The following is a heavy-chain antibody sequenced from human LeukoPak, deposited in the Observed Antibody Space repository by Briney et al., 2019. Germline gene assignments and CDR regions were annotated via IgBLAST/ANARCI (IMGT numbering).Heavy chain of an antibody. CDR1: GYTFTRYY. D-gene: IGHD3-22*01. J-gene: IGHJ3*02. V-gene: IGHV1-2*02. CDR3: ARDLTYYYDSSGYYPDAFDI. Sequence: ASVTVSCKASGYTFTRYYMHWVRQAPGQGLEWMGWINPNSGGTNYAQQFQGRVTMTRDTSNSTAYMEMSRLRSDDTAVYYCARDLTYYYDSSGYYPDAFDIWGQGTMVTVSS. CDR2: INPNSGGT.